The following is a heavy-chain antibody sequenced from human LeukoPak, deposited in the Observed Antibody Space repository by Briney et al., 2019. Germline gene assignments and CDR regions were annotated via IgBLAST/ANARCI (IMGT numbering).Heavy chain of an antibody. CDR1: GFTFSSYA. J-gene: IGHJ2*01. D-gene: IGHD2-2*01. Sequence: GGFLRLSCAASGFTFSSYAMNWVRQAPGKGLEWVSAISGSGASTYYADSVKGRFTISRDNSKNTLFLQMNSLRAEDTAVYYCARGVVPAAMTYWYFDLWGRGTLVTVSS. CDR3: ARGVVPAAMTYWYFDL. V-gene: IGHV3-23*01. CDR2: ISGSGAST.